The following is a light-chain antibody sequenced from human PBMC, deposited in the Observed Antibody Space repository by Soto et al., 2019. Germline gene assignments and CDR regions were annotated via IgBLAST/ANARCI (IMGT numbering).Light chain of an antibody. CDR1: QSVSSS. Sequence: EIVLTQSPGTLSLSPGEIATLSCRASQSVSSSLAWYQYKPGQAPRLRIHGASSMATGIPDRFSGSGSGTDFTITISSLAPADFAVYYCHQYDDSHMYTFGQGTKLEIK. J-gene: IGKJ2*01. V-gene: IGKV3-20*01. CDR3: HQYDDSHMYT. CDR2: GAS.